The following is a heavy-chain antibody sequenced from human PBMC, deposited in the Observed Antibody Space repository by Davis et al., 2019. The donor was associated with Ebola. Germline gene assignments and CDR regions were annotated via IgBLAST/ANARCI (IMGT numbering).Heavy chain of an antibody. D-gene: IGHD3-22*01. Sequence: GESLKISCAASGFPFSNYAMHWVRQTPDKGLEWVAVASHDGSTTYYADSVKGRFTISRDNSKNTLYLQMNSLRAEDTAVYYCAKAPAITMIVVVIDWGQGTLVTVSS. V-gene: IGHV3-30*04. CDR3: AKAPAITMIVVVID. CDR1: GFPFSNYA. CDR2: ASHDGSTT. J-gene: IGHJ4*02.